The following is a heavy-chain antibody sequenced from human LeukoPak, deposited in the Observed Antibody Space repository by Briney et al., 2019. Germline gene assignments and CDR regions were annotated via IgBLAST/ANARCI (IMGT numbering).Heavy chain of an antibody. V-gene: IGHV3-23*01. J-gene: IGHJ4*02. CDR3: AKAMYYYDRSGYAAAYYFDY. D-gene: IGHD3-22*01. Sequence: GGSLRLSCAASGFTFSTYAMSWVRQAPGKGLEWISGIGGSDGSRYYADSVKGRFIISRDNYKNTLYLQMNSLSADDTAVYYCAKAMYYYDRSGYAAAYYFDYWGQGTLVTVSS. CDR1: GFTFSTYA. CDR2: IGGSDGSR.